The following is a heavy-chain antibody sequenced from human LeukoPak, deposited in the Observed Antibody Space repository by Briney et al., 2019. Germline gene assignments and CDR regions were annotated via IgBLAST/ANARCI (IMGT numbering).Heavy chain of an antibody. CDR3: AKVLTSPTTKRVVNFDY. CDR1: GLIFSSYA. D-gene: IGHD2-15*01. Sequence: PGRSLRLSCAASGLIFSSYAMHWVRQAPGKGLEWVAVISYDGSNKYYADSVKGRFTISRDNSKNTLYLQMNSPRAEDTAVYYCAKVLTSPTTKRVVNFDYWGQGTLVTVSS. V-gene: IGHV3-30*07. J-gene: IGHJ4*02. CDR2: ISYDGSNK.